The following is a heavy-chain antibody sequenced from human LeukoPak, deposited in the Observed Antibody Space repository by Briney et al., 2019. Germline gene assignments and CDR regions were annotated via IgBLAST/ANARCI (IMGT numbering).Heavy chain of an antibody. D-gene: IGHD4-17*01. CDR3: ARRFFYGDYDTYYFDY. CDR2: IYYTGST. CDR1: DGSISSPDHY. V-gene: IGHV4-39*01. Sequence: SSETLSLTCTVSDGSISSPDHYWGWIRQPPGKGLEWIGIIYYTGSTYYNLSLKSRVIISVDTSKSQFSLKVKSMTAADTAVYYCARRFFYGDYDTYYFDYWGQGILVTASS. J-gene: IGHJ4*02.